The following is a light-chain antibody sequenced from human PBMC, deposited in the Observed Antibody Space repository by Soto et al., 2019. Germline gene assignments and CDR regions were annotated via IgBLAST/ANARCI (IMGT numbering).Light chain of an antibody. CDR2: EVN. CDR1: SSDVGGYNY. V-gene: IGLV2-14*01. Sequence: QSVLTQPASVSGSPGQSITISCTGTSSDVGGYNYVSWYQQHPGKAPKLMIYEVNNRPSGVSNRFSGSKSGSTASLTISGLQVEDEADYYCSSYTSSSTLGVFGTGTKLTVL. J-gene: IGLJ1*01. CDR3: SSYTSSSTLGV.